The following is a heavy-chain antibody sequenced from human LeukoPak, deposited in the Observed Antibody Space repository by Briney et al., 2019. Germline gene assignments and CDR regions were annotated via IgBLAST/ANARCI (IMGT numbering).Heavy chain of an antibody. V-gene: IGHV1-46*01. Sequence: GASVKVSCKASGYTFTSYDINWVRQAPGQGLEWMGIINPSGGSTSYAQKFQGRVTMTRDTSTSTVYMELSSLRSEVTAVYYCARETGYSGYEGYWGQGTLVTVSS. D-gene: IGHD5-12*01. CDR3: ARETGYSGYEGY. CDR2: INPSGGST. J-gene: IGHJ4*02. CDR1: GYTFTSYD.